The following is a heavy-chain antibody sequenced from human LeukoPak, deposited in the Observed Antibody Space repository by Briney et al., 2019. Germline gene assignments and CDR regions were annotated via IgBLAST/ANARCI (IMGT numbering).Heavy chain of an antibody. Sequence: ASVNASCKVSEYTLTELSMHWVRQAPGKRLEWMGGFDPEDGETIYAQKFQGRVTITEDTSTDTAYMELSSLRSEDTAVYYCATVSSGYHYWGHGTLVTVSS. J-gene: IGHJ4*01. CDR1: EYTLTELS. V-gene: IGHV1-24*01. D-gene: IGHD3-22*01. CDR3: ATVSSGYHY. CDR2: FDPEDGET.